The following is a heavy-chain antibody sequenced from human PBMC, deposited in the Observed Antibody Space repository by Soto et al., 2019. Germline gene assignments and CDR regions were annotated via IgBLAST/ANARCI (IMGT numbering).Heavy chain of an antibody. Sequence: QVQLQESGPGLVKPSQTLSLTCTVSGGSISSGGYYWSWMRQHPGKGLEWIGYIYYSGSTYYNPSLKSRVTISVDTSKNQFSLKLSSVTAADTAVYYCARADCSSTSCYPYYYYGMDVWGQGTTVTVSS. J-gene: IGHJ6*02. D-gene: IGHD2-2*01. V-gene: IGHV4-31*03. CDR2: IYYSGST. CDR1: GGSISSGGYY. CDR3: ARADCSSTSCYPYYYYGMDV.